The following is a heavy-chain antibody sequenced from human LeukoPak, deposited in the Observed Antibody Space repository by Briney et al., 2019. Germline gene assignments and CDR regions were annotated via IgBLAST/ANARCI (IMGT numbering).Heavy chain of an antibody. CDR2: ISAYNGNT. D-gene: IGHD6-13*01. CDR3: ARSSSGGLPALHPN. Sequence: ASVKVSCKASGYTFTSYGISRVRQAPGQGLEWMGWISAYNGNTNYAQKLQGRVTMTTDTSTSTAYMELRSLRSDDTAVYYCARSSSGGLPALHPNWGQGTLVTVSS. J-gene: IGHJ4*02. CDR1: GYTFTSYG. V-gene: IGHV1-18*01.